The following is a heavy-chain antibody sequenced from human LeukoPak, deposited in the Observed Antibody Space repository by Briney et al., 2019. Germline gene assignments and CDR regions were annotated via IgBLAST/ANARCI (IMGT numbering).Heavy chain of an antibody. CDR2: VYYSGST. Sequence: SETLSLTCTVSGGSISSSSYYWGWIRQPPGKGLEWIGSVYYSGSTYYNPSLKRRVTISVDTSKNQFSLKLSSVTAADTAVYYCARAGLGSYYGRYYFDYWGQGTLVTVSS. D-gene: IGHD1-26*01. CDR1: GGSISSSSYY. CDR3: ARAGLGSYYGRYYFDY. V-gene: IGHV4-39*01. J-gene: IGHJ4*02.